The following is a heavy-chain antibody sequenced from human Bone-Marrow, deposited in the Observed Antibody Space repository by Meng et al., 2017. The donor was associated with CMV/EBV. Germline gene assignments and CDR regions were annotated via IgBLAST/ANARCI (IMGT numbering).Heavy chain of an antibody. CDR2: ISAYNGNT. Sequence: ASVKVSCKASGYTFTSYGISWVRQAPGQGLEWMGWISAYNGNTNYAQKFQGRVTMTTDTSTSTAYMELSRLRSDDTAVYYCARIDCSSTSCYAYMNGMDVWGQGTTVTVSS. CDR3: ARIDCSSTSCYAYMNGMDV. J-gene: IGHJ6*02. D-gene: IGHD2-2*01. V-gene: IGHV1-18*01. CDR1: GYTFTSYG.